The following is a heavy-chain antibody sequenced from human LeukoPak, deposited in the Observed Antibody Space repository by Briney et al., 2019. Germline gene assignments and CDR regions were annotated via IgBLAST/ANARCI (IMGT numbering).Heavy chain of an antibody. CDR2: INPTSGGT. J-gene: IGHJ4*02. Sequence: ASVKVSCKASGYTFTGYYMHWVRQAPGQGLEWMGWINPTSGGTNYAQKFQGRVTMTRDTSISTAYMELSRLRSDDTAVYYCALDDFWSGYEGDYWGQGTLVTVSS. V-gene: IGHV1-2*02. CDR3: ALDDFWSGYEGDY. CDR1: GYTFTGYY. D-gene: IGHD3-3*01.